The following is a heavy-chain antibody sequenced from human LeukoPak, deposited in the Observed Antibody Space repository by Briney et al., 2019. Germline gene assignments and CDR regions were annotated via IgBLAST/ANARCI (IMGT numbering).Heavy chain of an antibody. Sequence: GGSLRLSCTASGFTFSSFAMSWVRQAPGMGLEWISTISGSGGSTYYADSVKGRFTISRDNSKNTLYLQMNSLRAEDTAVYYCAKKGPQSGSYHFDYWGQGTLVTVSS. D-gene: IGHD1-26*01. CDR1: GFTFSSFA. V-gene: IGHV3-23*01. J-gene: IGHJ4*02. CDR3: AKKGPQSGSYHFDY. CDR2: ISGSGGST.